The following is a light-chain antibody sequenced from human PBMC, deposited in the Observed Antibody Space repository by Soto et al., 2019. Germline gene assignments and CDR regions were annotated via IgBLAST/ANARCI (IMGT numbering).Light chain of an antibody. J-gene: IGLJ1*01. V-gene: IGLV2-11*01. CDR1: SSDVAIYNY. CDR2: DVS. Sequence: QSVLTQPRSVSGSPGQSVTISFTGTSSDVAIYNYISWYQQHPGEAPKLMIHDVSERPSGVPDRFSGSKSGNTASLTISGLQAEDEADYYCCSYAGSYTFARNVFGTGTKVTV. CDR3: CSYAGSYTFARNV.